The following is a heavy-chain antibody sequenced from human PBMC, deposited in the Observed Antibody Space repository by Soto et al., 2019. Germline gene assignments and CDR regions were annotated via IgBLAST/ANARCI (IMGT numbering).Heavy chain of an antibody. CDR2: IYYSGST. Sequence: SETLSLTCTVSGGSISSSSYYWGWIRQPPGKGLEWIGSIYYSGSTYYNPSLKSRVTISVDTSKNQFSLKLSSVTAADTAFYYCASDILTGYYYYYYGMDVWGQGTTVTVSS. CDR3: ASDILTGYYYYYYGMDV. J-gene: IGHJ6*02. V-gene: IGHV4-39*01. CDR1: GGSISSSSYY. D-gene: IGHD3-9*01.